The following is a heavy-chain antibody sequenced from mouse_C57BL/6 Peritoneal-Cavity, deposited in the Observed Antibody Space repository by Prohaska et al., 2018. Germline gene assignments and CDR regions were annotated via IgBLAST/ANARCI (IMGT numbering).Heavy chain of an antibody. J-gene: IGHJ2*01. Sequence: EVQLQQSGAELVKPGASVKLSCTASGFNIKDYYMHWVKQRTEQGLQWIGRIDPEDGETKYAPKCQGKATITADTSSNTAYLQLSSLTSEDTAVYYCARDFDCGGKGTTLTVST. V-gene: IGHV14-2*01. CDR2: IDPEDGET. CDR3: ARDFDC. CDR1: GFNIKDYY.